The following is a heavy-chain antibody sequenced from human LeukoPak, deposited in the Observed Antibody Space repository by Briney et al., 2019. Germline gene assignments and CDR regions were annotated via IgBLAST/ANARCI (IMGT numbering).Heavy chain of an antibody. CDR3: ARVGQPVSDAFDI. Sequence: KPSKTLSLTCTVSGASISNSDYYWGWIRQPPGKGLEWIGSISYSGTAYYNPSLQSRLTISADTSNNQFSLRLSSATATDTAVYYCARVGQPVSDAFDIWGQGTMVTVSS. CDR1: GASISNSDYY. D-gene: IGHD6-13*01. V-gene: IGHV4-39*01. CDR2: ISYSGTA. J-gene: IGHJ3*02.